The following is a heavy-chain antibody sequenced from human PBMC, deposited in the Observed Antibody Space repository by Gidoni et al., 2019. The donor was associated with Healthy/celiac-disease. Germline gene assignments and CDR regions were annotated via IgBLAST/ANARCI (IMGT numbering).Heavy chain of an antibody. CDR2: ICSNGGST. V-gene: IGHV3-64D*06. Sequence: EVQLVESGGGLVKPGGSLRLSCSASGFTFSSYAMPWVLQAPRKGLEYVSAICSNGGSTYYADSGKGRFTISRDNSKNTLYLQMSSLRAEDTAVYYCVRGGKYYYGSGSPHADAFDIWGQGTMVTVSS. J-gene: IGHJ3*02. CDR3: VRGGKYYYGSGSPHADAFDI. D-gene: IGHD3-10*01. CDR1: GFTFSSYA.